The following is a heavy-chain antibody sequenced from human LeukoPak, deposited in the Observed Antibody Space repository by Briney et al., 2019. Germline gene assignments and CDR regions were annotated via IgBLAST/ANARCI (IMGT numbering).Heavy chain of an antibody. CDR3: ARVKPGIAVAATLGY. V-gene: IGHV1-2*02. J-gene: IGHJ4*02. Sequence: GASVKVSCKASGYTFTGYYMHWVRQAPGQGLEWMGWINPNSGGTNYAQKFQGRVTMTRDTSISTAYMELSRLRSDDTAVYYCARVKPGIAVAATLGYWGQGTLVTVSS. CDR2: INPNSGGT. D-gene: IGHD6-19*01. CDR1: GYTFTGYY.